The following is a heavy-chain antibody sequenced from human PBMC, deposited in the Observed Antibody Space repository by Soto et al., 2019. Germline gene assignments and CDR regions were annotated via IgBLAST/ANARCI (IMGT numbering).Heavy chain of an antibody. Sequence: EVQLVESGGGLVQPGGSLRLSCAASGFTFSSYWMHWVRQAPGKGLVWVSRINSDGSSTSYADSVKGRFTISRDNAKNTLYLQMNRLRAEDTAVYYCAFRASYYDSSGYFDYWGQGTLVTVSS. D-gene: IGHD3-22*01. J-gene: IGHJ4*02. CDR2: INSDGSST. CDR1: GFTFSSYW. V-gene: IGHV3-74*01. CDR3: AFRASYYDSSGYFDY.